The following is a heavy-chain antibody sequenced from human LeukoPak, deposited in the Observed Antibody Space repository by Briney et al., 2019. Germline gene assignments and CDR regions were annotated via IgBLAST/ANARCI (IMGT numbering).Heavy chain of an antibody. CDR2: IYYRGST. V-gene: IGHV4-59*01. J-gene: IGHJ3*02. Sequence: SETLSLTCTVSGGSISSYYWSWIRQPPGKGLEWIGYIYYRGSTNYNPSLKSRVTISVDTSKNQFSLKLSSVTAADTAVYYCARDFRAGTSRFDIWGQGTMVTVSS. D-gene: IGHD1-1*01. CDR3: ARDFRAGTSRFDI. CDR1: GGSISSYY.